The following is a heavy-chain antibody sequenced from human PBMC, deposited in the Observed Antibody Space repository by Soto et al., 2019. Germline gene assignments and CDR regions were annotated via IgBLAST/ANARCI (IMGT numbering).Heavy chain of an antibody. Sequence: SLRLSCAVSGFTFSRYAMHWVRQAPGKGLEWVAVIWFDETNKYYVDSVRGRFTISRDNSKNTLYLQMNSLRGEDTAVYYCARDRSRGIAAAGPDYWGQGTLVTISS. CDR3: ARDRSRGIAAAGPDY. CDR1: GFTFSRYA. J-gene: IGHJ4*02. D-gene: IGHD6-13*01. CDR2: IWFDETNK. V-gene: IGHV3-33*08.